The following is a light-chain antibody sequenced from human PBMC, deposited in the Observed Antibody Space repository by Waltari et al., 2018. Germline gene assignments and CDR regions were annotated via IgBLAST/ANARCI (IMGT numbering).Light chain of an antibody. CDR1: NIDTKS. CDR3: SSYTSRGTLV. J-gene: IGLJ2*01. V-gene: IGLV3-21*02. CDR2: DDS. Sequence: YVLTQPPSVSVAPGQTASITCGGDNIDTKSVHWYQQKPAQAPVLVVYDDSDRPSGVPDRFSGSKSGTSASLAISGLQSEDEADYYCSSYTSRGTLVFGGGTKLTVL.